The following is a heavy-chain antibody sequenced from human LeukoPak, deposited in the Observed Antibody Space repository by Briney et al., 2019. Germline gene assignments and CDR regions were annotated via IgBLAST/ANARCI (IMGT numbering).Heavy chain of an antibody. J-gene: IGHJ5*02. V-gene: IGHV6-1*01. CDR2: TYYRSKWYN. D-gene: IGHD1-26*01. CDR1: GDSVSSNSAA. Sequence: SQTLSLTCAISGDSVSSNSAAWNWIRQSPSRGLEWLGRTYYRSKWYNDYAVSVKSRITINPDTSKNQFSLQLNSETPEDTAVYYCAREFFLRGSYFVPWFDPWGQGTLVTVSS. CDR3: AREFFLRGSYFVPWFDP.